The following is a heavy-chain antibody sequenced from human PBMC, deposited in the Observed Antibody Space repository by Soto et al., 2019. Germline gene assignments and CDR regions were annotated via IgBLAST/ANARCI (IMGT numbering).Heavy chain of an antibody. CDR1: GDSISVGYY. Sequence: QVQLQESGPGLVKPSQTLSLTCTVSGDSISVGYYWSWIRQHPGKGLEWIGYVSPSGTTYYNPSLKSPVSSSTDSSNNQFALEVSSVTAADTVVYYCARDRGSSGMDVWGQGTTVTFSS. CDR2: VSPSGTT. J-gene: IGHJ6*02. V-gene: IGHV4-31*01. CDR3: ARDRGSSGMDV.